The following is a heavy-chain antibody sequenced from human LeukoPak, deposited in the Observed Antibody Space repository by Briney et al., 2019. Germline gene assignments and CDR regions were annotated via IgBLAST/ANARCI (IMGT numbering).Heavy chain of an antibody. CDR2: ISYDGSNK. D-gene: IGHD1-26*01. Sequence: GGSLRLSCAASGFTFSSYVMSWVRQAPGKGLEWVAVISYDGSNKYYADSVKGRFTISRDNSKNTLYLQMNSLRAEDTAVYYCAKDREEDYFDYWGQGTLVTVSS. J-gene: IGHJ4*02. CDR3: AKDREEDYFDY. V-gene: IGHV3-30*18. CDR1: GFTFSSYV.